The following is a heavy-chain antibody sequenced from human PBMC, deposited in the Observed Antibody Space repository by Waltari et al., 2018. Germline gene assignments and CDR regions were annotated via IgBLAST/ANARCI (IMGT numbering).Heavy chain of an antibody. Sequence: QVQLQQWGAGLLKPSETLSLTCAVYGGSFSGYYWSWIRQPPGKGLEWIGEINHSGRTNYNPSLKSRVTISVDTSKNQFSLKLSSVTAADTAVYYCARGDRGPWLIPPRYGMDVWGQGTTVTVSS. D-gene: IGHD6-19*01. CDR3: ARGDRGPWLIPPRYGMDV. J-gene: IGHJ6*02. CDR1: GGSFSGYY. CDR2: INHSGRT. V-gene: IGHV4-34*01.